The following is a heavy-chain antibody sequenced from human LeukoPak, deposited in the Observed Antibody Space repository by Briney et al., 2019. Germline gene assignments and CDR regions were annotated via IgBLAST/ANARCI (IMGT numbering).Heavy chain of an antibody. CDR2: ISGSGGST. Sequence: PGGSLRLSCAASGFTFSSYAMSWVRQAPGKGLDWVSAISGSGGSTYYADSVKGRLTISRDNSKNTLYLQMNSLRAEDTAVYYCAKVGVITIFGVVTNYFDYWGQGTLVTVSS. J-gene: IGHJ4*02. CDR3: AKVGVITIFGVVTNYFDY. V-gene: IGHV3-23*01. D-gene: IGHD3-3*01. CDR1: GFTFSSYA.